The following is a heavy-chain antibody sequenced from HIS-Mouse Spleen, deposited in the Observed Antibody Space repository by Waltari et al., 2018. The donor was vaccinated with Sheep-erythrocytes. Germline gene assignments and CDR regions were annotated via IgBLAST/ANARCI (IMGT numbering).Heavy chain of an antibody. D-gene: IGHD1-26*01. V-gene: IGHV4-59*08. CDR2: TFYSGRT. CDR3: ARLELGQFDY. J-gene: IGHJ4*02. Sequence: QVQLQESGPGLVKPSETLSLTCTVSGGSISSYYWSWIRHPPGKGLEWIGYTFYSGRTSYNPALKSRVTISVDTAKNQFSLKLSSVTAADTAVYYCARLELGQFDYWGQGTLVTVSS. CDR1: GGSISSYY.